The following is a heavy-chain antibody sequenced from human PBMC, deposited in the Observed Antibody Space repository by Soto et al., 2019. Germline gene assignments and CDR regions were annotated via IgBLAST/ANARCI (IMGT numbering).Heavy chain of an antibody. D-gene: IGHD1-26*01. V-gene: IGHV4-30-2*01. CDR2: IYHSGST. Sequence: SETLSLTCAVSGGSISSGGYSWSWIRQPPGKGLEWIGYIYHSGSTYYNPSLKSRVTISVDRSKNQFSLKLSSVTAADTAVYYCARSLAGATTGNWFDPWGQGTLVTVSS. CDR1: GGSISSGGYS. CDR3: ARSLAGATTGNWFDP. J-gene: IGHJ5*02.